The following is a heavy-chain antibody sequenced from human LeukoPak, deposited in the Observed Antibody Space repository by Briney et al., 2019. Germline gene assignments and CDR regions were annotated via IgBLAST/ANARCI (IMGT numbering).Heavy chain of an antibody. J-gene: IGHJ4*02. CDR3: VKDEARWLHHGFDY. CDR2: IQYDGSEK. Sequence: GGSLRLSCAASGFTFSSYGMHWVRQAPGKGLEGVAFIQYDGSEKYYADSVKGRFTMSRDNSKNTLYLQMNSPRTEDTAVYYCVKDEARWLHHGFDYWGQGTLVTVSS. D-gene: IGHD5-24*01. V-gene: IGHV3-30*02. CDR1: GFTFSSYG.